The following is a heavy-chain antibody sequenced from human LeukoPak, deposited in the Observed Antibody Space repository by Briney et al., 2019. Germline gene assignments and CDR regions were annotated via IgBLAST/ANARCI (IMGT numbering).Heavy chain of an antibody. CDR2: IRYDGNNK. Sequence: PGGSLRLSCAASGFTFGRFGMHWVRQAPGKGLERVAFIRYDGNNKYYVDSVKGRFTISRDNSKNTVYLQMNSLRVEDTALYYCAKSQYELRWGDYFDYWGQGTLVTVSS. CDR3: AKSQYELRWGDYFDY. D-gene: IGHD4-23*01. J-gene: IGHJ4*02. CDR1: GFTFGRFG. V-gene: IGHV3-30*02.